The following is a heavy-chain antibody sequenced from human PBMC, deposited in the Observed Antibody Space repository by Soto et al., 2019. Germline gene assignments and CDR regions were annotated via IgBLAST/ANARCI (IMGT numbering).Heavy chain of an antibody. CDR3: TRDASRDSSARGWFDP. CDR2: ISSNSAYI. J-gene: IGHJ5*02. V-gene: IGHV3-21*01. CDR1: GFTFRSFT. Sequence: GGSLRLSCAASGFTFRSFTMNWVRQAPGKGLEWVSTISSNSAYIYYTDALRGRFAISRDNAKNSLHLQMNSLRAEDTAVYYCTRDASRDSSARGWFDPWGPGTLVTVSS. D-gene: IGHD6-13*01.